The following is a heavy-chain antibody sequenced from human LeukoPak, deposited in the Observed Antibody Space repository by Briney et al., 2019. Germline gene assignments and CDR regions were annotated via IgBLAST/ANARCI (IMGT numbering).Heavy chain of an antibody. V-gene: IGHV4-34*01. CDR3: ARLNWGSGWYFDL. D-gene: IGHD7-27*01. CDR1: GGSFSGYY. Sequence: SETLSLTCAVYGGSFSGYYWSWIRHPPGEGLEWIGEINHSVSTNYNPSLKSRVTISVETSKNQSSLKLSSVTAADTAVYYCARLNWGSGWYFDLWGRGTLVTVSS. J-gene: IGHJ2*01. CDR2: INHSVST.